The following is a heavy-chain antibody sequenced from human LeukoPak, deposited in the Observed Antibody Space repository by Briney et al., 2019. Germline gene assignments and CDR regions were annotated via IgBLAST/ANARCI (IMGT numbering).Heavy chain of an antibody. CDR2: IYTSGST. CDR1: GGSISSGSYY. D-gene: IGHD2-2*01. CDR3: ARARYCSSTSGRGYFDN. V-gene: IGHV4-61*02. J-gene: IGHJ4*02. Sequence: SQTLSLTCTVSGGSISSGSYYWRWIRQPAGKGLEWIGCIYTSGSTNYNPSLKSRVTISVDTSKNQFTLKLSSVTAADTAVYYCARARYCSSTSGRGYFDNWGQGTLVTVSS.